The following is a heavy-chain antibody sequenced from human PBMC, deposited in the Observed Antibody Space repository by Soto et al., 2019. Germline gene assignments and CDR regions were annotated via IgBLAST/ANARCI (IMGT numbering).Heavy chain of an antibody. V-gene: IGHV1-69*06. CDR1: GGTFSSYA. J-gene: IGHJ6*02. Sequence: SVKVSCKASGGTFSSYAISWVRQAPGQGLEWMGGIIPIFGTANYAQKFQGRVTITADKSTSTAYMELSSLRSEDTAVYYCARGARWALYYYYYGMDVWGQGTTVTVSS. D-gene: IGHD1-26*01. CDR2: IIPIFGTA. CDR3: ARGARWALYYYYYGMDV.